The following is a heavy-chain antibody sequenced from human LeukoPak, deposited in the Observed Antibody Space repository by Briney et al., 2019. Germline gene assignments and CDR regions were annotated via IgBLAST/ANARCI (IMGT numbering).Heavy chain of an antibody. Sequence: SVKVSCKAFGGSFSSEAISWVRQAPGQGLEWMGGIIPIFGTANYAQKFQGRVTMTTETSTSTIYMELRRLRYDDTAVYYCARDRDPYYYDSSGYDDHWGQGTLVTVSS. V-gene: IGHV1-69*05. CDR2: IIPIFGTA. CDR1: GGSFSSEA. D-gene: IGHD3-22*01. CDR3: ARDRDPYYYDSSGYDDH. J-gene: IGHJ4*02.